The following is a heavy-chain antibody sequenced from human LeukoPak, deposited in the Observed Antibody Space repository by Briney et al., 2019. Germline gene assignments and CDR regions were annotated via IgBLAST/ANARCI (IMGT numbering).Heavy chain of an antibody. CDR2: IIPIFGTA. CDR1: GGTFSKYT. J-gene: IGHJ4*02. Sequence: SVKVSCKTSGGTFSKYTISWVRQRPGQGLEWMGGIIPIFGTANYAQKFQGRVTITADESTSTAYMELSSLRSEDTAVYYCARDGRKRSGYYYVFDYWGQGTLVTVSS. V-gene: IGHV1-69*13. CDR3: ARDGRKRSGYYYVFDY. D-gene: IGHD3-22*01.